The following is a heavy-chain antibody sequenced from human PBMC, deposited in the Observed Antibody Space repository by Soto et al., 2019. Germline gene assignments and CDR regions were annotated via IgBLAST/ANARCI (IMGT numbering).Heavy chain of an antibody. CDR2: ISGSGGST. V-gene: IGHV3-23*01. CDR1: GFTFSSYA. Sequence: EVQLLESGGGLVQPGGSLRLSCAASGFTFSSYAMSWVRQAPGKGLDWVSAISGSGGSTYYAYSVHGRFTISSDNSKNTLYLQMSGLRAEDTAVYYWEKDTMIVVFSTTDAFDIWGQGTMVTVSS. CDR3: EKDTMIVVFSTTDAFDI. D-gene: IGHD3-22*01. J-gene: IGHJ3*02.